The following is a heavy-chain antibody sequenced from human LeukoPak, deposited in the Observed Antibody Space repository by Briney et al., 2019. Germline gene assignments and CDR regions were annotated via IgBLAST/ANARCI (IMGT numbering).Heavy chain of an antibody. Sequence: GGSLRLSCAASGFTFSNYAMSWVRQAPGKGLQWVSAISGGGGSTYYADSVKGRFTISRDNSKNTLYLQMNSLRAEDTAVYYCAKDRATISAFDIWGQGTMVTVSS. CDR3: AKDRATISAFDI. V-gene: IGHV3-23*01. D-gene: IGHD5-12*01. CDR1: GFTFSNYA. CDR2: ISGGGGST. J-gene: IGHJ3*02.